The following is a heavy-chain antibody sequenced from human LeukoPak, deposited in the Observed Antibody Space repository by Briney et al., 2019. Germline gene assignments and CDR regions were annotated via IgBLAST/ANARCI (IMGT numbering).Heavy chain of an antibody. D-gene: IGHD5-12*01. CDR2: MNPNSGNT. CDR1: GYTFTSYD. Sequence: ASVKVSCKASGYTFTSYDVNWVRQATGQGLEWMGWMNPNSGNTGYAQKFPGRVTISRNTSITTAYMELSGLTSEDTAVYYCASYSGYAQWGQGTLVTVSS. J-gene: IGHJ4*02. V-gene: IGHV1-8*03. CDR3: ASYSGYAQ.